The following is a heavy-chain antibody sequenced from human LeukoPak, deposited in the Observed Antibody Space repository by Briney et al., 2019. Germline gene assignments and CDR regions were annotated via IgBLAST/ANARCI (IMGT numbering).Heavy chain of an antibody. V-gene: IGHV4-39*01. D-gene: IGHD1-14*01. Sequence: SETLSLTCTVSGGSISSSSCYWGWIRQPPGKGLEWIGSIYYSGSTYYNPSLKSRVTISVDTSKNQFSLKLSSVTAADTAVYYCARTITTYYYYYYMDVWGKGTTVTVSS. J-gene: IGHJ6*03. CDR3: ARTITTYYYYYYMDV. CDR1: GGSISSSSCY. CDR2: IYYSGST.